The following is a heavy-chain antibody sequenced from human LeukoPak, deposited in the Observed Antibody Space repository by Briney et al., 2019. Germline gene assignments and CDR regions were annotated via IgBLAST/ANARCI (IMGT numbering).Heavy chain of an antibody. CDR3: ARGVYYGSGSYYAGSAFDI. J-gene: IGHJ3*02. CDR1: GGSISSYY. CDR2: TYTSGST. Sequence: SETLSLTCTVSGGSISSYYWSWIRQPAGKGLEWIGRTYTSGSTNYNPSLKSRVTMSVDTSKNQFSLKLSSVTAADTAVYYCARGVYYGSGSYYAGSAFDIWGQGTMVTVSS. D-gene: IGHD3-10*01. V-gene: IGHV4-4*07.